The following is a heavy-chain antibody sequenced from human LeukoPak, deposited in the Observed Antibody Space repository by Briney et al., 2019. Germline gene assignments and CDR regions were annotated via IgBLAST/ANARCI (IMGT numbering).Heavy chain of an antibody. CDR3: AIDRTGPDAFDI. Sequence: GGSLRLSCAASGFIFSTYSMSWVRQAPGKGLEWVSSISSTSSYIYYADSVKGRFTFSRDNAKNSLYLQINSLRVEDTAVYYCAIDRTGPDAFDIWGQGTMVTVSS. CDR2: ISSTSSYI. CDR1: GFIFSTYS. J-gene: IGHJ3*02. V-gene: IGHV3-21*01.